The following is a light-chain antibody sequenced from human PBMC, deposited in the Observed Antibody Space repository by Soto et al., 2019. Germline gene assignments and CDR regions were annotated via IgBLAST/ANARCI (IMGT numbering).Light chain of an antibody. CDR1: QSISNY. V-gene: IGKV1-39*01. CDR3: QQSYSSPWT. J-gene: IGKJ1*01. CDR2: AAS. Sequence: DIQMTQSPSSLSASVGDRVTITCRASQSISNYLNWYQQKPGKAPKLLIYAASSLQSGVPSRFSGSGSGTDFTLTISSLQPEDCASYSCQQSYSSPWTFGQGTKVEVK.